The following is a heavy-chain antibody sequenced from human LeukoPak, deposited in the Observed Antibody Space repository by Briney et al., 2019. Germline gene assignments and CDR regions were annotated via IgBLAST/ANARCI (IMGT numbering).Heavy chain of an antibody. CDR3: ARDSIRGDGYTREGFDP. Sequence: GGSLRLSCAASGFTFSSYSMNWVRQGPGKGLEWVSSISSSSSYIYYADSVKGRFTISRDNAKNSLYLQMNSLRAEDTAVYYCARDSIRGDGYTREGFDPWGQGALVTVSS. D-gene: IGHD5-24*01. CDR1: GFTFSSYS. J-gene: IGHJ5*02. V-gene: IGHV3-21*01. CDR2: ISSSSSYI.